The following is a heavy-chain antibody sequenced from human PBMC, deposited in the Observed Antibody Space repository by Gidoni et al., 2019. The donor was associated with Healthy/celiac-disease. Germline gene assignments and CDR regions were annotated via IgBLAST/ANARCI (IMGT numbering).Heavy chain of an antibody. CDR1: GFTFSSYG. D-gene: IGHD4-4*01. Sequence: QVQLVESGGGVVQPGRSLRLSCAASGFTFSSYGMHWVRQAPGKGLEGVAVIWYDGSNKYYADSVKGRFTISRDNSKNTLYLQMNSLRAEDTAVYYCARGPTTSDYRDYFDYWGQGTLVTVSS. J-gene: IGHJ4*02. CDR2: IWYDGSNK. V-gene: IGHV3-33*01. CDR3: ARGPTTSDYRDYFDY.